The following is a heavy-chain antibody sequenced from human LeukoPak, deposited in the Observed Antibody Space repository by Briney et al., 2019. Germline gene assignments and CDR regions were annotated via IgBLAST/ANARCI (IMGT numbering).Heavy chain of an antibody. CDR2: ISYDGSNK. J-gene: IGHJ4*02. V-gene: IGHV3-30-3*01. CDR1: GLTFSSYA. D-gene: IGHD3-10*01. Sequence: GGSLRLSCAASGLTFSSYAMHWVRQAPGKGLEWVAVISYDGSNKYYADSVKGRFTISRDNSKNTLYLQMNSLRAEDTAVYYCAKDPSSGSYYRGAQRSPFDYWGQGTLVTVSS. CDR3: AKDPSSGSYYRGAQRSPFDY.